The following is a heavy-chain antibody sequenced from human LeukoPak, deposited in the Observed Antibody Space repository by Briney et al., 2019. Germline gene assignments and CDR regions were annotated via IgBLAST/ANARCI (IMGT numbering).Heavy chain of an antibody. CDR1: GGSINGYY. D-gene: IGHD4-17*01. Sequence: PSETLSLTCTVSGGSINGYYWSWIRQPPGKGLEWIGYIYSGGNPYYNPSLKSRMTISVDTSKNQFSLSLSSVTAADTAVYYCARDGGDYSPIDYWGQGTLVTVSS. J-gene: IGHJ4*02. CDR3: ARDGGDYSPIDY. CDR2: IYSGGNP. V-gene: IGHV4-4*09.